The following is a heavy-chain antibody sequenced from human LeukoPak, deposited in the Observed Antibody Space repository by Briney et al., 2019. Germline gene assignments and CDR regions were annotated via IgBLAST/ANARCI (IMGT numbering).Heavy chain of an antibody. CDR1: GFTFSSYS. V-gene: IGHV3-21*01. CDR2: ISSSSSYI. Sequence: GGSLRLSCAASGFTFSSYSMNWVRQAPGKGLEWVSSISSSSSYIYYADSVKGRFTISRDNAKNSLYLQMNSLRAEDTAVYYCARGFSYYYYYGMDVWGQGTTVTVSS. CDR3: ARGFSYYYYYGMDV. J-gene: IGHJ6*02.